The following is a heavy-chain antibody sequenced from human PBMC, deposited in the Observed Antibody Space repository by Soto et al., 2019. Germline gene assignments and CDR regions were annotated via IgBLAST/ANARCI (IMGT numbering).Heavy chain of an antibody. J-gene: IGHJ4*02. CDR3: ARPPFPGCLNAVCYPFDY. D-gene: IGHD2-8*01. CDR1: GYTFTDYY. V-gene: IGHV1-46*01. CDR2: INPSGGST. Sequence: QVQLVQSGAEVKKPGASVKVSCKASGYTFTDYYIHWVRQAPGQGIEWMGMINPSGGSTDYAQKFRGRVTMTRDTSTGTVYMELSSLRSEDTAVYYCARPPFPGCLNAVCYPFDYWGQGTLVTVSS.